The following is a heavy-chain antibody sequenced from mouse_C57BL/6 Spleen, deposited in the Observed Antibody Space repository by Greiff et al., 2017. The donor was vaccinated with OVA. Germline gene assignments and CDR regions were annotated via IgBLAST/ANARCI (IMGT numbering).Heavy chain of an antibody. CDR1: GFTFSSYA. V-gene: IGHV5-4*03. CDR3: ASQIVTTDWYFDV. J-gene: IGHJ1*03. D-gene: IGHD2-5*01. Sequence: EVKLVESGGGLVKPGGSLKLSCAASGFTFSSYAMSWVRQTPEKRLEWVATISDGGSYTYYPDNVKGRFTISRDNAKNNLYLQMSHLKSEDTAMYYCASQIVTTDWYFDVWGTGTTVTVSS. CDR2: ISDGGSYT.